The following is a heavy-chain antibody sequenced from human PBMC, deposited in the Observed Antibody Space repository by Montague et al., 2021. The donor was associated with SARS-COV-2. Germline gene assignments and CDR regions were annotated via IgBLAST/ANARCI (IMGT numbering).Heavy chain of an antibody. J-gene: IGHJ4*02. V-gene: IGHV3-23*01. CDR3: AKDQVYSGSYFAD. D-gene: IGHD1-26*01. Sequence: SLRLSCAASGFTFSSYAMSWVRQAPGKGLEWVSAITGSGGGTYYAGSVKGRFTISKDNSKNMLYLQMNSLRAEDTAIYYCAKDQVYSGSYFADWGQGTLVTVS. CDR2: ITGSGGGT. CDR1: GFTFSSYA.